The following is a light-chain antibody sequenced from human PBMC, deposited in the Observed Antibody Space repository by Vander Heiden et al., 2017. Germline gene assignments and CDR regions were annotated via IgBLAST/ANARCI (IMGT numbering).Light chain of an antibody. CDR3: QQDNNWPPWT. CDR2: GAS. CDR1: QSVSSN. Sequence: GRATLSCRASQSVSSNLAWYQQKPGQAPRLLIYGASTRATGIPARFSGSGYGTEFTLTISSLQSEDFAVYYCQQDNNWPPWTFGQGTKVEIK. J-gene: IGKJ1*01. V-gene: IGKV3-15*01.